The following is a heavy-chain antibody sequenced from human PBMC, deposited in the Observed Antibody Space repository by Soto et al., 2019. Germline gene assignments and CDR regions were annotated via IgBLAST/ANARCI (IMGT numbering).Heavy chain of an antibody. J-gene: IGHJ6*02. CDR1: GGSFSGYY. D-gene: IGHD6-25*01. CDR2: INHSGST. V-gene: IGHV4-34*01. Sequence: QVQLQQWGAGLLKPSETLSLTCAVYGGSFSGYYWSWIRQPPGKGLEWIGEINHSGSTNYNPSLKSRVIISVDTSKNQFSLKLSSVTAADTAVYYCARGGGMQRTKYGMDVWGQGTTVTVSS. CDR3: ARGGGMQRTKYGMDV.